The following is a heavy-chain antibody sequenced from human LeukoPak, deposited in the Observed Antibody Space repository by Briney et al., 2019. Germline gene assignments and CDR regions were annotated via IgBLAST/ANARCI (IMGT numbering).Heavy chain of an antibody. D-gene: IGHD6-19*01. CDR3: ARDIAVADYYYYYMDV. V-gene: IGHV4-4*07. J-gene: IGHJ6*03. Sequence: PSETLSLTCTVSGGSISSYYWSWIRQPAGKGLEWIGRIYTSGSTNYNPSPKSRVTMSVDTSKNQFSLKLSSGTAADTAVYYCARDIAVADYYYYYMDVWGKGTTVTISS. CDR1: GGSISSYY. CDR2: IYTSGST.